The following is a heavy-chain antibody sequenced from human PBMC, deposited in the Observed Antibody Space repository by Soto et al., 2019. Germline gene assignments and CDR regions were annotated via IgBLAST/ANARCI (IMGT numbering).Heavy chain of an antibody. Sequence: SETLSLTCTVSGGSISNAAYSWSWIRQPPGKGLEWIGYIYPSGMPFYNPSLRSRVTISIDRSNDQFSLNLKSVTAADTAVYYCARERGGYGLFDPWGQGTLVTVSS. CDR2: IYPSGMP. CDR1: GGSISNAAYS. J-gene: IGHJ5*02. V-gene: IGHV4-30-2*01. D-gene: IGHD5-18*01. CDR3: ARERGGYGLFDP.